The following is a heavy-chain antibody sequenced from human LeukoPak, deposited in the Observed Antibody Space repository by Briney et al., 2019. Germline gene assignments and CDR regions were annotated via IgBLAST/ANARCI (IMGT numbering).Heavy chain of an antibody. D-gene: IGHD6-19*01. V-gene: IGHV3-33*01. CDR1: GFTFSSNG. CDR3: ARAEKIAVAGMGYYFDY. Sequence: GSLRLSCVASGFTFSSNGMHWVRQAPGKGLEGVAVIWYDGSNKYYADSVKGRFTISRDNSKNTLYLQMNSLRAEDTAVYYCARAEKIAVAGMGYYFDYWGQGTLVTVSS. J-gene: IGHJ4*02. CDR2: IWYDGSNK.